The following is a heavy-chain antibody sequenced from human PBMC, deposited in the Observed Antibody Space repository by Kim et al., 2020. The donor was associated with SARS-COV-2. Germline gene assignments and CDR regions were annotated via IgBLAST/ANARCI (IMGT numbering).Heavy chain of an antibody. CDR2: ISAYNGNT. Sequence: SVKVSCKASGYTFTSYGISWVRQAPGQGLEWMGWISAYNGNTNYAQKLQGRVTMTTDTSTSTAYMELRSLRSDDTAVYYCARVGRGVLRYFDWLPTSPFDPWGQGTLVTVSS. J-gene: IGHJ5*02. CDR1: GYTFTSYG. V-gene: IGHV1-18*01. CDR3: ARVGRGVLRYFDWLPTSPFDP. D-gene: IGHD3-9*01.